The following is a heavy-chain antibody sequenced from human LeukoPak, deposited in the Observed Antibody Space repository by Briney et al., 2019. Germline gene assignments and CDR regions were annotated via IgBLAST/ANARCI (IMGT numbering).Heavy chain of an antibody. J-gene: IGHJ5*02. CDR1: GYTFTSYD. Sequence: SVKVSCKASGYTFTSYDINWVRQAPGQGLEWMGGIIPIFGTANYAQKFQGRVTITADKSTSTAYMELSSLRSEDTAVYYCARVGSACSGGGCYSEGNWFDPWGQGTLVTVSS. CDR3: ARVGSACSGGGCYSEGNWFDP. CDR2: IIPIFGTA. D-gene: IGHD2-15*01. V-gene: IGHV1-69*06.